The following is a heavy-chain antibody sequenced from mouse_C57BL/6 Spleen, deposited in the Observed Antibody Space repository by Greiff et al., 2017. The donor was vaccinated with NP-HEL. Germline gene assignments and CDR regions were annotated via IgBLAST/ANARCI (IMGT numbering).Heavy chain of an antibody. J-gene: IGHJ2*01. CDR1: GYTFTSYW. D-gene: IGHD1-1*01. Sequence: VQLQQPGAELVMPGASVKLSCKASGYTFTSYWMHWVKQRPGQGLEWIGEIDPSDSYPNYNQKFKGKSTLTVDKSSSTAYMQLSSLTSEDSAVYYCARKGYYGSSYYFDYWGQGTTLTVSS. CDR3: ARKGYYGSSYYFDY. CDR2: IDPSDSYP. V-gene: IGHV1-69*01.